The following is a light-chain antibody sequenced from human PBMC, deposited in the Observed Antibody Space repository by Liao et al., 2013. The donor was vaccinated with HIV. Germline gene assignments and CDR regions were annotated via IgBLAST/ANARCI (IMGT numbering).Light chain of an antibody. Sequence: SYELTQPPSVSVSPGQTASITCSGDKLGYKYVFWYQQKPGQSPVVVIYQDSKRPSGIPERFSGSNSGNTATLTISGTQAMDEADYYCQAWDSSTSWVFGGGTKLTVL. V-gene: IGLV3-1*01. CDR3: QAWDSSTSWV. J-gene: IGLJ3*02. CDR1: KLGYKY. CDR2: QDS.